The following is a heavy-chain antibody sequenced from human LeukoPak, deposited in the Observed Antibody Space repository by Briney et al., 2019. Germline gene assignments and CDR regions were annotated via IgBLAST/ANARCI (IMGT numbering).Heavy chain of an antibody. J-gene: IGHJ4*02. CDR2: IYYSGST. D-gene: IGHD6-13*01. V-gene: IGHV4-39*07. CDR3: ARGQQLVPYYFDY. CDR1: GGSISSSSYY. Sequence: PSETLSLTCTVSGGSISSSSYYWGWIRQPPGKGLEWIGSIYYSGSTYYNPSLKSRVTISVDTSKNQFSLKLSSVTAADTAVYYCARGQQLVPYYFDYWGQGTLVTVSS.